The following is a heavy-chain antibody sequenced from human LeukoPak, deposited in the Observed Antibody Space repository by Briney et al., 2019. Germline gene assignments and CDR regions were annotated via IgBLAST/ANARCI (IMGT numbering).Heavy chain of an antibody. CDR1: GFPFNSYS. CDR2: ISSSSYI. J-gene: IGHJ4*02. Sequence: GGALGLSFAASGFPFNSYSMNWGRPAPGKGGEWVSSISSSSYIYYADSVKGRFTISRDNAKNSLYLQMNSLRAEDTAVYYCARAGYGDYSDYWGQGTLVTVSS. CDR3: ARAGYGDYSDY. D-gene: IGHD4-17*01. V-gene: IGHV3-21*01.